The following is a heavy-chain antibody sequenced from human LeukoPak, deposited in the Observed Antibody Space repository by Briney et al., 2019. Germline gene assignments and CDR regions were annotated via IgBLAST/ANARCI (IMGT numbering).Heavy chain of an antibody. J-gene: IGHJ5*02. D-gene: IGHD3-10*01. V-gene: IGHV1-18*01. CDR1: GYTFTSYG. Sequence: ALVKVSCKASGYTFTSYGITWVRQAPGQGLEWMGWISASNGNTNYAEKFQGRVTMTTDTSTSTAYMELRSLRSDDTAVYYCARDWKDVRGVKGWFDPWGQGTLVTVSS. CDR3: ARDWKDVRGVKGWFDP. CDR2: ISASNGNT.